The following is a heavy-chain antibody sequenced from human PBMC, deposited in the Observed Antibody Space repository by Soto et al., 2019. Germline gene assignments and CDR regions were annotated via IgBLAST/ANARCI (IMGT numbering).Heavy chain of an antibody. CDR2: IWDDGSNT. CDR1: GFTFSNYG. V-gene: IGHV3-33*01. D-gene: IGHD3-10*01. Sequence: QVQLVESGGGVVQPGMSLRLSCAASGFTFSNYGMYWVRQAPGKGLEWVAVIWDDGSNTYYTDSVKGRFTISRDNSKNTLYLQMNSLRAEDTAVYYCARVTGSGTAEVGFDYWGQGTLVTVSS. CDR3: ARVTGSGTAEVGFDY. J-gene: IGHJ4*02.